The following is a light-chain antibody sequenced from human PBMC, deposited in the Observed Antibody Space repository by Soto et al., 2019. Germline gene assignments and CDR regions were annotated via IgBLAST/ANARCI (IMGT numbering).Light chain of an antibody. CDR2: MNN. CDR3: AAWDDSLSGYV. Sequence: QSALTQPPSASGTPGQRVTISCSGSSSNIGSNYVYWYQQLPGTAPKLLIYMNNQRPSGVPDRFSGSKSGTSASLAISGLRSEDEADYYCAAWDDSLSGYVFGTGTKLTVL. V-gene: IGLV1-47*01. J-gene: IGLJ1*01. CDR1: SSNIGSNY.